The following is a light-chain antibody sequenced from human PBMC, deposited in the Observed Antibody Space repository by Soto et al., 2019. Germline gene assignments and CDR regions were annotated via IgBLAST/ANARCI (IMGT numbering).Light chain of an antibody. CDR2: EVS. Sequence: QSVLTQPASVSGSPGQSITISCTGTSSDVGSYNLVSWYQQHPGKAPKLMIYEVSKRPSGVSNRFSGSKSGTTASLTISGLQSGDEADYYCAAWDDSLNVYVFGTGTKVTVL. CDR1: SSDVGSYNL. V-gene: IGLV2-23*02. J-gene: IGLJ1*01. CDR3: AAWDDSLNVYV.